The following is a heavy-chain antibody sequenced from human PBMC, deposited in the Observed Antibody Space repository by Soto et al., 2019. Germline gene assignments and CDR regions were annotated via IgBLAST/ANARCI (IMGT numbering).Heavy chain of an antibody. J-gene: IGHJ4*02. CDR3: ARQRQLGRRFDY. D-gene: IGHD6-6*01. V-gene: IGHV4-39*01. CDR1: GGSISSSSYY. Sequence: PSETLSLTCTVPGGSISSSSYYWGWIRQPPGKGLEWIGSIYYSGSTYYNSSLNSRVTISVDTSKNQFSLKLSSVTAADTALYYCARQRQLGRRFDYWAQGTLVTVS. CDR2: IYYSGST.